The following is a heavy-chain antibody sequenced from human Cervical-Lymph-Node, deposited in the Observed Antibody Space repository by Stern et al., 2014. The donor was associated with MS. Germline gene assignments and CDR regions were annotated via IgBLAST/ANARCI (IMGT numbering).Heavy chain of an antibody. CDR2: IYWDDDK. CDR3: ARSLVVVTTTWSPMGAFDI. CDR1: GFSLSTSGVG. J-gene: IGHJ3*02. V-gene: IGHV2-5*02. Sequence: QVTLRESGPTLVKPTQTLTLTCTFSGFSLSTSGVGVGWIRQPPGKALEWLALIYWDDDKRYNPSLKNRLTITRDTSKKQVVLTTTNMDPVDTATYYCARSLVVVTTTWSPMGAFDIWGQGTMVTVSS. D-gene: IGHD2-15*01.